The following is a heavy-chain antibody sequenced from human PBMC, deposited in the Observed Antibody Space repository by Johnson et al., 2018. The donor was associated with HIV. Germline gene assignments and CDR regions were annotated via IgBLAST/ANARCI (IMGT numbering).Heavy chain of an antibody. V-gene: IGHV3-30*04. D-gene: IGHD6-19*01. CDR3: ARVQRSGWFHTDAFDL. J-gene: IGHJ3*01. CDR1: GFSLGAYA. Sequence: VQLVESGGGVVQPGRSLRLSCVASGFSLGAYAIHWVRQAPGKGLEWVALISYDGTDKFYATSVKGRFTVSRDNSNNILFLLMSSLRSDDTAVYFCARVQRSGWFHTDAFDLWGQGTMVTVSS. CDR2: ISYDGTDK.